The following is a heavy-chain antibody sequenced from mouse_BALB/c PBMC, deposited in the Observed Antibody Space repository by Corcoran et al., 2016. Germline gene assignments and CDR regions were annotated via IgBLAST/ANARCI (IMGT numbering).Heavy chain of an antibody. J-gene: IGHJ2*01. Sequence: QVQLQQSGAELAKPGASVKMSCKASGYTFTSYWMHWVKQRPGQGLEWIGYINPSTGYTEYNQKFKDKATLTADKSSSTAYMQLSSLTSEDSAVYYCARDYGRSYYFDYWGQGTTLTVSS. CDR1: GYTFTSYW. CDR2: INPSTGYT. CDR3: ARDYGRSYYFDY. V-gene: IGHV1-7*01. D-gene: IGHD1-1*01.